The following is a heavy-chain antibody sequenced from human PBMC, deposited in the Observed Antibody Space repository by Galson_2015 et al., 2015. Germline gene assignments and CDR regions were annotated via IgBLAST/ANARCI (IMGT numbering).Heavy chain of an antibody. CDR2: IKQDGGEK. J-gene: IGHJ4*02. CDR1: GFTFSNYW. Sequence: SLRLSCAASGFTFSNYWMSWVRQAPGKGLEWVANIKQDGGEKYYVDSVKGRFTISRDNAKNSLYLQMNSLRAEDTAVYYCASHDYGDYASFDYWGQGTLVTVSS. V-gene: IGHV3-7*03. CDR3: ASHDYGDYASFDY. D-gene: IGHD4-17*01.